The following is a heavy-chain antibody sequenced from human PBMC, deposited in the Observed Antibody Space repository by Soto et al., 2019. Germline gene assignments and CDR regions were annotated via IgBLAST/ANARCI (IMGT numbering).Heavy chain of an antibody. D-gene: IGHD6-13*01. CDR2: IYYSGST. Sequence: SETLSLTCTVSGGSISSISYYWGWIRQPPGKGLEWIGSIYYSGSTYYNPSLKSRVTISVDTSKNQFSLKLSSVTAADTAVYYCASSPEEQPYYYYMDVWGKGTTVTVSS. V-gene: IGHV4-39*01. CDR1: GGSISSISYY. CDR3: ASSPEEQPYYYYMDV. J-gene: IGHJ6*03.